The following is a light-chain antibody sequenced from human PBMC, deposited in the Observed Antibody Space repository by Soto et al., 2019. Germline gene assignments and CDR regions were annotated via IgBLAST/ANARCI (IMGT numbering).Light chain of an antibody. CDR1: NSDIGAGYD. J-gene: IGLJ1*01. CDR2: ANN. Sequence: QSVLTQPPSVSGAPGQSVTISCTGSNSDIGAGYDVHWYQQLPGTAPKLVIYANNNRPSGVPDRFSASKSGTSASLAITGLQAYDEADYYCQSYDSSLRGVFGTGTKLTVL. V-gene: IGLV1-40*01. CDR3: QSYDSSLRGV.